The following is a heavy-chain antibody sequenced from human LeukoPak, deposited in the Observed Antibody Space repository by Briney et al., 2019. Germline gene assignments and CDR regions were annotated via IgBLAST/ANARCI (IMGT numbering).Heavy chain of an antibody. CDR3: AKEASLYGSGSYLPDY. J-gene: IGHJ4*02. D-gene: IGHD3-10*01. CDR1: GFTFSSYW. V-gene: IGHV3-7*03. CDR2: IKQDGSEK. Sequence: GGSLRLSCAASGFTFSSYWMSWVRQAPGKGLEWVANIKQDGSEKYYVDSVKGRFTISRDNAKNSLYLQMNSLRAEDTALYYCAKEASLYGSGSYLPDYWGQGTLVTVSS.